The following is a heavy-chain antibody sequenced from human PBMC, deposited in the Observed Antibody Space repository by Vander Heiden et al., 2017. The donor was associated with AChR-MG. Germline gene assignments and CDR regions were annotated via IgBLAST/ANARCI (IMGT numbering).Heavy chain of an antibody. V-gene: IGHV1-69*01. Sequence: QVQLVQSGAAVKKPGSSVKVSCKASGGTFSSYAIGWVRQAPGQGLEWMGGIIPIFGTANYAQKFQGRVTITADESTSTAYMELSSLRSEDTAVYYCARVEAVAGTYYYYYYGMDVWGQGTTVTVSS. CDR1: GGTFSSYA. D-gene: IGHD6-19*01. J-gene: IGHJ6*02. CDR2: IIPIFGTA. CDR3: ARVEAVAGTYYYYYYGMDV.